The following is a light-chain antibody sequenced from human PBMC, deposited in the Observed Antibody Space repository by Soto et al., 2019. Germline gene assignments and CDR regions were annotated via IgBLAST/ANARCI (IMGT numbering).Light chain of an antibody. CDR2: RAS. Sequence: DIQMTQSPSTLSASVGDRVTITCLASQTISTWLAWCQQKPGRARKLLIYRASSLESGVPSRFSGSGSGTEFTLTISGLLPEDFAAYHCQQLYTLPFTFGQGTRLKIK. CDR1: QTISTW. CDR3: QQLYTLPFT. V-gene: IGKV1-5*03. J-gene: IGKJ5*01.